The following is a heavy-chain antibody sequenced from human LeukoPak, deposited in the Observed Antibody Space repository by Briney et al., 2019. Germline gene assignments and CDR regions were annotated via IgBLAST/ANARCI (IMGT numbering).Heavy chain of an antibody. CDR1: GFTVSSNY. CDR3: ARGLNYYDSSGYYFGYYYYMDV. J-gene: IGHJ6*03. CDR2: IYSGGST. Sequence: GGSLRLSCAASGFTVSSNYMSWVRQAPGKGLEWVSVIYSGGSTYYADSVKGRFTISRDNSKNTLYLQMNSLRAEDTAVYYCARGLNYYDSSGYYFGYYYYMDVWGKGTTVTVS. V-gene: IGHV3-53*01. D-gene: IGHD3-22*01.